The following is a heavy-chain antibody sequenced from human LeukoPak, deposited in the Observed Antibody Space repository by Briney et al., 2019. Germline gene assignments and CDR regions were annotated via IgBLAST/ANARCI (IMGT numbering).Heavy chain of an antibody. J-gene: IGHJ1*01. CDR2: ISWNSGSI. CDR1: GFTFDDYA. Sequence: GGSLRLSCAASGFTFDDYAMHWVRQAPGKGLEWVSGISWNSGSIGYADSVKGRFTISRDNAKNSLYLQMNSLRAEDTAVYYCARAALKYYDFWSGHTAAEYFQHWGQGTLVTVSS. CDR3: ARAALKYYDFWSGHTAAEYFQH. V-gene: IGHV3-9*01. D-gene: IGHD3-3*01.